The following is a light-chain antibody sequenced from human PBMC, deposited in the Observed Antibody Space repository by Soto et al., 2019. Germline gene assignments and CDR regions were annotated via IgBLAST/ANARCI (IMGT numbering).Light chain of an antibody. CDR2: KAS. V-gene: IGKV1-5*03. J-gene: IGKJ1*01. CDR3: QQCNSYPCT. Sequence: DIQMTQSPSTLSASVGDRVTITCRASQSISSWLAWYQQKPGKAPKLLIYKASSLESGVPSRFSGSGSGIELPLTIRSLQPNAFATYSCQQCNSYPCTFGQGTKVEFK. CDR1: QSISSW.